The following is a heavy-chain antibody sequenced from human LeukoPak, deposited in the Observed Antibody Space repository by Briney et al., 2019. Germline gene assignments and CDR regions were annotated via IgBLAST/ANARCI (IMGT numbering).Heavy chain of an antibody. V-gene: IGHV3-11*01. CDR2: ISSSGNTI. D-gene: IGHD3-16*01. CDR1: GFAFSDYY. J-gene: IGHJ4*02. CDR3: ASGYDYDYVR. Sequence: GGSLRLSCAASGFAFSDYYMSWIRQAPGKGLEWVSYISSSGNTIYYADSVKGRFTISRDNVKNSLYLQMNSLRAVDTAVYYCASGYDYDYVRWGQGTLVTVSS.